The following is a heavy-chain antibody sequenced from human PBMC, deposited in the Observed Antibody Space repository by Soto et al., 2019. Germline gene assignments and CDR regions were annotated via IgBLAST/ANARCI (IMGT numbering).Heavy chain of an antibody. J-gene: IGHJ5*02. CDR1: GGSISSSSYY. V-gene: IGHV4-39*01. CDR2: IYYSGST. Sequence: QLQLQESGPGLVKPSETLSLTCTVSGGSISSSSYYWGWIRQPPGKGLEWIGSIYYSGSTYYNPSLKSRVTISVDTSKNQFSLKLSSVTAADTAVYYCARHECSSTSCYAPSDWFDPWGQGTLVTASS. D-gene: IGHD2-2*01. CDR3: ARHECSSTSCYAPSDWFDP.